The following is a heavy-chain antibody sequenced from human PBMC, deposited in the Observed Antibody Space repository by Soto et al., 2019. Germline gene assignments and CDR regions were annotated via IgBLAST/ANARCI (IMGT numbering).Heavy chain of an antibody. CDR2: IYHSGSA. J-gene: IGHJ3*02. V-gene: IGHV4-4*02. CDR1: SGSISSSNW. Sequence: QVQLQESGPGLVKPSGTLSLTCAVSSGSISSSNWWSWVRQPPGKGLEWIGGIYHSGSANYNPSLKSRVTISVDKSKNQFSLKLSAVTAADTAVYYCARSWDYYGSGSYYAFDIWGQGTMVTVSS. D-gene: IGHD3-10*01. CDR3: ARSWDYYGSGSYYAFDI.